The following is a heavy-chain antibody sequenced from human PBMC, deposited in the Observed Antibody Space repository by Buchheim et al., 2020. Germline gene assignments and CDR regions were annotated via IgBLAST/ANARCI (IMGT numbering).Heavy chain of an antibody. D-gene: IGHD1-26*01. CDR1: GGSISTAGDY. V-gene: IGHV4-31*03. Sequence: QVQLQESGPGQVKPSQTLSLTCSVSGGSISTAGDYWSWIRQVPGKGLGWIGYIYYNGNAYYHPALESRVTISVDTSKNQFSLKMTSVTAADTAIYYCAREGKGGATDDWGQGTL. CDR2: IYYNGNA. J-gene: IGHJ4*02. CDR3: AREGKGGATDD.